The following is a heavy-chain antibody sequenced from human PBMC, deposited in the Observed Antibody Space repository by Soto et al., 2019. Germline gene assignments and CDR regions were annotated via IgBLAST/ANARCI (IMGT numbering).Heavy chain of an antibody. D-gene: IGHD5-12*01. Sequence: QVQLVQSGAEVKKPGSSVKVSCKASGGSFSTFAISWVRQAPGQGLEWMGGIIPIFNTAKYTQKFQGRVTIIADESTSTAYMELSSLRSEDTAVYHCARDHPLARGNNWFDPWGQGTLVTVSS. CDR1: GGSFSTFA. V-gene: IGHV1-69*01. CDR2: IIPIFNTA. CDR3: ARDHPLARGNNWFDP. J-gene: IGHJ5*02.